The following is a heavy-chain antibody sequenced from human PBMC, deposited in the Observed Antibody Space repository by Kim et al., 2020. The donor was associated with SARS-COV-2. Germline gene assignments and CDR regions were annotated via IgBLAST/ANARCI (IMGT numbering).Heavy chain of an antibody. J-gene: IGHJ4*02. CDR3: AKDLAAANPLFDY. D-gene: IGHD6-13*01. V-gene: IGHV3-23*01. Sequence: YADPVKGRFTISRDNSKNTLYLQMNSLRAEDTAVYYCAKDLAAANPLFDYWGQGTLVTVSS.